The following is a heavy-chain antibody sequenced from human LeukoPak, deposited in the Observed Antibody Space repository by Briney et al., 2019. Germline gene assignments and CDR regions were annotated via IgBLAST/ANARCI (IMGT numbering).Heavy chain of an antibody. CDR1: GFTVSSNY. D-gene: IGHD6-19*01. J-gene: IGHJ4*02. V-gene: IGHV3-53*01. CDR3: ARGAVAVAVPFDY. Sequence: GGSLRLSCAASGFTVSSNYMSWVRQAPGKGLEWVSVIYSGGSTYYADSVKGRFTISRDNSKNTLYLQMHSLRAEDTAVYYCARGAVAVAVPFDYWGQGTLVTVSS. CDR2: IYSGGST.